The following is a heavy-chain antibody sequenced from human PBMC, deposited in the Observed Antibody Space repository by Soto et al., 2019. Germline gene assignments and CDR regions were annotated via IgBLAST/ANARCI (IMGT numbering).Heavy chain of an antibody. V-gene: IGHV3-23*01. D-gene: IGHD3-22*01. CDR1: GFTFSSYA. CDR3: AKPLGRDSSGYYCYAFDI. CDR2: ISGSGGST. J-gene: IGHJ3*02. Sequence: GGSLRHSCAASGFTFSSYAMSWVRQAPGKGLEWVSAISGSGGSTYYADSVKGRFTISRDNSKNTLYLQMNSLRAEDTAVYYCAKPLGRDSSGYYCYAFDIWGQGTMVTVPS.